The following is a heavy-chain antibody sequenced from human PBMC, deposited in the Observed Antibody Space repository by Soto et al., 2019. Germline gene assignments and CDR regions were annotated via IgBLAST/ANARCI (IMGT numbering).Heavy chain of an antibody. Sequence: EALSISCAASGLNFSSNSTGWVREAPGKGLEWVSAISARGDSTYYADSVKGRFTISRDNSRDTLYLQMNSLRAGDTARYSCARVYSSASYFPEYWGQGTPVTVSS. CDR2: ISARGDST. J-gene: IGHJ4*02. D-gene: IGHD3-22*01. CDR3: ARVYSSASYFPEY. CDR1: GLNFSSNS. V-gene: IGHV3-23*01.